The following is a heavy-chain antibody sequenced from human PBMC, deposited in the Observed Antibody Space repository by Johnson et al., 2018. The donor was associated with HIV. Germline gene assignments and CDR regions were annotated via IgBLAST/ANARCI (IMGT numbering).Heavy chain of an antibody. CDR2: IYRDNST. CDR3: VRDQGYYDSSGYPDAFDI. CDR1: GITFSSYA. V-gene: IGHV3-66*01. J-gene: IGHJ3*02. D-gene: IGHD3-22*01. Sequence: VQLVESGGGLEQPGGSLRLSCAASGITFSSYAMSWVRQAPGKGLEWVSLIYRDNSTYYADSVKGRFTISRDNYKNTLYLQMNGLRAEDTGLYYCVRDQGYYDSSGYPDAFDIWGQGTMVTVSS.